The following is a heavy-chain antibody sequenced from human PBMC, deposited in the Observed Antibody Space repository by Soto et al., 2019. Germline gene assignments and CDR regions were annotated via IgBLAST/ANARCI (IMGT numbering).Heavy chain of an antibody. CDR3: ARSVWIAAAGTGNDFDY. CDR2: IWYDGSNK. Sequence: QVQLVESGGGVVQPGRSLRLSCAASGFTFSSYGMHWVRQAPGKGLEWVAVIWYDGSNKYYADSVKGRFTISRDNSKNTLYLQMNSLRAEDTAVYYCARSVWIAAAGTGNDFDYWGQGTLVTVSS. CDR1: GFTFSSYG. D-gene: IGHD6-13*01. V-gene: IGHV3-33*01. J-gene: IGHJ4*02.